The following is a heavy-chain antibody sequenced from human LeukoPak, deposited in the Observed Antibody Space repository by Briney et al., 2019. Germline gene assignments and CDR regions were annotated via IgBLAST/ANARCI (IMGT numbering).Heavy chain of an antibody. CDR1: GDSVSSNSAA. J-gene: IGHJ4*02. V-gene: IGHV6-1*01. CDR3: ARDPTSSGWYSPYFDY. Sequence: SQTLSLTCAISGDSVSSNSAAWNWIRQSPSRGLEWLGRAYYRSKWYNDYAVSVKSRITINPDTSKNQFSLQLNSVTPEDTAVYYCARDPTSSGWYSPYFDYWGQGTLVTVSS. CDR2: AYYRSKWYN. D-gene: IGHD6-19*01.